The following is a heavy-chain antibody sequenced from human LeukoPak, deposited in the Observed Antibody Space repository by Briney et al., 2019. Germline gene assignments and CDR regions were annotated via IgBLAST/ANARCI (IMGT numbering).Heavy chain of an antibody. Sequence: YWIGWVRQMPGKGLEWMGIIYPGDSDTRYSPSFQGQVTISADKSISTAYLQWSSLKASDTAMYYCARHLRGSIAAAGDYWGQGTLVTVSS. D-gene: IGHD6-13*01. CDR3: ARHLRGSIAAAGDY. V-gene: IGHV5-51*01. CDR2: IYPGDSDT. CDR1: YW. J-gene: IGHJ4*02.